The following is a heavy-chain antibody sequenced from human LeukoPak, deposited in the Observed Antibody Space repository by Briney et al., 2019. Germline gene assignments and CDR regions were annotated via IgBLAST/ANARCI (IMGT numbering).Heavy chain of an antibody. J-gene: IGHJ5*02. CDR2: LYSGGST. V-gene: IGHV3-53*01. CDR1: GFTVSSNY. CDR3: ASRGSDIVAPFDP. Sequence: PGGSLRLSCAASGFTVSSNYMSWVRQAPGKGLEWVSLLYSGGSTYYADSVKGRFTISRDNSKNTLYLQMNSLRAEDTAVYYCASRGSDIVAPFDPWGQGTLVTVSS. D-gene: IGHD2-15*01.